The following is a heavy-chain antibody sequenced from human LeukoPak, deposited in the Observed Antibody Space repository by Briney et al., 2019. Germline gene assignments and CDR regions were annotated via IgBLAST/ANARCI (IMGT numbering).Heavy chain of an antibody. CDR2: IYYSGST. CDR3: ARANGPGASSFDY. D-gene: IGHD3-10*01. J-gene: IGHJ4*02. V-gene: IGHV4-59*01. CDR1: GGSISSYY. Sequence: PSETLSLTCTVSGGSISSYYWSWIRQPPGKGLEWIGYIYYSGSTNYNPSLKSRVTISVDTSKNQFSLKLSSVTAADTAVYYCARANGPGASSFDYWGQGTLVTVSS.